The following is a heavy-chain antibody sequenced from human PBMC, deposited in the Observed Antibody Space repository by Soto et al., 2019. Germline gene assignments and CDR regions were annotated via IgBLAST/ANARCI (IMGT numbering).Heavy chain of an antibody. CDR2: ISAYNGNT. J-gene: IGHJ5*02. CDR1: GYTFTSYG. V-gene: IGHV1-18*01. CDR3: ARDNPPYYYGSGSYYNKPNWFDP. D-gene: IGHD3-10*01. Sequence: ASVKVSCKASGYTFTSYGISWVRQAPGQGLEWMGWISAYNGNTNYAQKLLGRVTMTTDTSTSTAYMELRSLRSDDTAVYYCARDNPPYYYGSGSYYNKPNWFDPWGQGTLVTVSS.